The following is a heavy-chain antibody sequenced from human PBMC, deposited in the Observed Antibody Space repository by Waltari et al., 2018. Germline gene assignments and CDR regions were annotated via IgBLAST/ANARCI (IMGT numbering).Heavy chain of an antibody. Sequence: QVQLVQSGAEVKKPGASVKVSCKASGYTFTSYDINWVRQATGQGLAWMGWMNPNRWNTGYAQKFQGRVTMTRNTSISTAYMELSSLRSEDTAVYYCARGGYTVKAYYYGMDVWGQGTTVTVSS. CDR2: MNPNRWNT. CDR3: ARGGYTVKAYYYGMDV. CDR1: GYTFTSYD. V-gene: IGHV1-8*01. J-gene: IGHJ6*02. D-gene: IGHD4-4*01.